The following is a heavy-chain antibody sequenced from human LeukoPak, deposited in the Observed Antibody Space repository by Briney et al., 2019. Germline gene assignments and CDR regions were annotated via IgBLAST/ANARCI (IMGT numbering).Heavy chain of an antibody. CDR2: ISAYNGNT. CDR3: ARGPVAMATPHPFDY. V-gene: IGHV1-18*01. J-gene: IGHJ4*02. Sequence: GASVKVSCKASGYTFTSYAMNWVRQAPGQGLEWMGWISAYNGNTNYAQKLQGRVTMTTDTSTSTAYMELRSLRSDDTAVYYCARGPVAMATPHPFDYWGQGTLVTVSS. CDR1: GYTFTSYA. D-gene: IGHD5-24*01.